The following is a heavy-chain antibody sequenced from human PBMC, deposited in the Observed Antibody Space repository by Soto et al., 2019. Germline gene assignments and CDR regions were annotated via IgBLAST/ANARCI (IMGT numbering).Heavy chain of an antibody. J-gene: IGHJ4*02. V-gene: IGHV3-33*01. D-gene: IGHD3-22*01. CDR3: ATGFYSSSIDH. Sequence: QVQLVESGGGVVQPGTSLRLSCAASGFTFATYGMHWVRQPPGKGLQWVAVTWYDGSENFYGDSVKGRFTIARDSSKNKLNLQMDSLTAEDTAVYYCATGFYSSSIDHWGQGTLVTVTS. CDR2: TWYDGSEN. CDR1: GFTFATYG.